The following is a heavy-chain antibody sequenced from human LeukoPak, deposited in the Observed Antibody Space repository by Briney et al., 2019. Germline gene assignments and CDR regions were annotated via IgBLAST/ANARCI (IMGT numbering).Heavy chain of an antibody. CDR3: AKDSTIDFETFDI. J-gene: IGHJ3*02. D-gene: IGHD2/OR15-2a*01. CDR1: GFTFSSYA. Sequence: PGGSLRLSCAASGFTFSSYAMSGVRQAPGKGLEWVSAISGSGVSTYYADSVKGRFTISRDSSQNTLYLQMNSVRAEDTAVYYCAKDSTIDFETFDIWGQGTMITVSS. V-gene: IGHV3-23*01. CDR2: ISGSGVST.